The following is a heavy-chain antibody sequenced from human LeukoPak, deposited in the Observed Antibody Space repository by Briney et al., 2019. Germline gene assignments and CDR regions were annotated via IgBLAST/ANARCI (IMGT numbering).Heavy chain of an antibody. CDR1: GAPFSGYY. CDR3: ARATLQLERRPFDY. CDR2: INHSGST. D-gene: IGHD1-1*01. V-gene: IGHV4-34*01. Sequence: PSETLSLTCAVYGAPFSGYYWSWIRQPPGKGLEWIGEINHSGSTNYNPSLKSRVTISEDTSKNQFSLKLSSVTAADTAVYYCARATLQLERRPFDYWGQGTLVTVSS. J-gene: IGHJ4*02.